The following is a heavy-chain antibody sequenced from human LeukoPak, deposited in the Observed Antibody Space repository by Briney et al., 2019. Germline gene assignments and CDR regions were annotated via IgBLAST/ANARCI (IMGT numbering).Heavy chain of an antibody. J-gene: IGHJ4*02. CDR3: ARQVENYGYFY. D-gene: IGHD3-10*01. CDR1: GFPFRSYR. Sequence: GALGLSLAASGFPFRSYRKKWGRPAPGEGVGGVSYISSSSSTIYYADSVKGRFTISRDNAKNSLYLQMNSLRDEDTAVYYCARQVENYGYFYWGQGTLVTVSS. V-gene: IGHV3-48*02. CDR2: ISSSSSTI.